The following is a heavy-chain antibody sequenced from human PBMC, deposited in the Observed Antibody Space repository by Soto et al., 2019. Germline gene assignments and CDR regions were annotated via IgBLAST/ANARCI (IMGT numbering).Heavy chain of an antibody. CDR3: ARSRDDYGDPPGWFDP. D-gene: IGHD4-17*01. J-gene: IGHJ5*02. CDR1: GGTFSSYA. CDR2: IIPIFGTT. V-gene: IGHV1-69*01. Sequence: QVQLVQSGAEVKKPGSSVKVSCKASGGTFSSYAISWVRQAPGQGLEWMGGIIPIFGTTNYAQKFQGRVTITADESTSTAYMELSSLRSEDTAVYYCARSRDDYGDPPGWFDPWGQGTLVTVSS.